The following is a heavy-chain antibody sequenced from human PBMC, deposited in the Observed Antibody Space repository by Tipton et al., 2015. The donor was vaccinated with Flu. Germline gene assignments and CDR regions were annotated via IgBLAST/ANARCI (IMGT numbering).Heavy chain of an antibody. J-gene: IGHJ6*03. V-gene: IGHV1-69*06. CDR1: GGTFSSYA. CDR2: IIPIFGTA. D-gene: IGHD5-18*01. Sequence: QSGAEVKKPGSSVKVSCKASGGTFSSYAISWVRQAPGQGLEWMGRIIPIFGTANYAQKFQGRVTITADKSTSTAYMELSSLRSEDTAGYYCARSTAMVANYCYYYMDVWGKGTTVTVSS. CDR3: ARSTAMVANYCYYYMDV.